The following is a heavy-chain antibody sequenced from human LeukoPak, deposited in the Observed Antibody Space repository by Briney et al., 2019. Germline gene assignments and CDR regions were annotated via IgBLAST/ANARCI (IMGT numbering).Heavy chain of an antibody. Sequence: PGGSLRLSCATFGFTFSNHEMNWVRQAPGKGLEWVAYTSRGGSDISYADSVKGRFTISTDNANSSLYLQMNSLRAEDTAVYFCVRARLIRLENFFDYWGQGTLVTVSS. CDR2: TSRGGSDI. CDR1: GFTFSNHE. CDR3: VRARLIRLENFFDY. V-gene: IGHV3-48*03. D-gene: IGHD2-21*02. J-gene: IGHJ4*02.